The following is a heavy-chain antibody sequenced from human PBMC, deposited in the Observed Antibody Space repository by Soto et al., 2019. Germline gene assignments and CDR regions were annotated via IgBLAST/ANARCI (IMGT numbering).Heavy chain of an antibody. Sequence: PSETLSLTCTVSAYSISSSNYYWGWSRQPPGKGLEWIGSLYYSGSTYYNPSLKSRVTISVDTSRIHFSLKLISVTAADTAVYYCARQSSDSNDYFDYWGQGILVTVSS. CDR3: ARQSSDSNDYFDY. J-gene: IGHJ4*02. CDR2: LYYSGST. D-gene: IGHD3-22*01. V-gene: IGHV4-39*01. CDR1: AYSISSSNYY.